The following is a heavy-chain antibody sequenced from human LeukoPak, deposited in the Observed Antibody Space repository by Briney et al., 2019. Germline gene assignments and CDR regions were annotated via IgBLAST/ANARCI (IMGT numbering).Heavy chain of an antibody. Sequence: GGSLRLSCAASGFTFSSYGMHWVRQAPGKGLEWVAVIWYDGSNKYYADSVKGRFTISRDNSKNTLYLQMNSLRAEDTAVYYCARDQPGDFWSGYIGYFDYWGQGTLVTVSS. J-gene: IGHJ4*02. CDR3: ARDQPGDFWSGYIGYFDY. CDR2: IWYDGSNK. D-gene: IGHD3-3*01. V-gene: IGHV3-33*01. CDR1: GFTFSSYG.